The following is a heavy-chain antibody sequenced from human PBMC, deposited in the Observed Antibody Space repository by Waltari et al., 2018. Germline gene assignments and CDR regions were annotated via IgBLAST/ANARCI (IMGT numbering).Heavy chain of an antibody. D-gene: IGHD1-26*01. V-gene: IGHV4-34*01. CDR2: INHSGST. CDR1: GGSFSGYY. CDR3: ARDTTWLAFDI. Sequence: QVQLQQWGAGLLKPSEPLSLTCAVHGGSFSGYYWSWIRQPPGKGLEWIGEINHSGSTNYNPSLKSRVTISVDTSKNQFSLKLSSVTAADTAVYYCARDTTWLAFDIWGQGTMVTVSS. J-gene: IGHJ3*02.